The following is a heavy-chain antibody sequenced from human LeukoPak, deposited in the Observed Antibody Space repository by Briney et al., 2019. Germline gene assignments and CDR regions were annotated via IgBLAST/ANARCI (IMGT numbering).Heavy chain of an antibody. D-gene: IGHD3-10*01. V-gene: IGHV4-59*01. CDR1: GGSISSYY. Sequence: SETLSLTCTVSGGSISSYYWSWIRQPPGRGLEWIGYIYYSGSTNYNPSLKSRVTISVDTSKNQFSLKLSSVTAADTAVYYCARLVYGSGSHDYWGQGTLVTVSS. CDR3: ARLVYGSGSHDY. CDR2: IYYSGST. J-gene: IGHJ4*02.